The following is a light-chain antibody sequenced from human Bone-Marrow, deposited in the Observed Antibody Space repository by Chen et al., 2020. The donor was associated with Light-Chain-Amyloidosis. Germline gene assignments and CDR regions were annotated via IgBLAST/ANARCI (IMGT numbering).Light chain of an antibody. J-gene: IGLJ1*01. CDR1: SSDVGGDNH. Sequence: QSALTQPASVSGSPGQSITISCTGTSSDVGGDNHVSWYQQHPDKAPKLMIYEVTNRPSWVPDRFSGSKSDNTASLTIAGRPNEDEADYFCSSYTITNTLVFGSGTRVT. CDR3: SSYTITNTLV. V-gene: IGLV2-14*01. CDR2: EVT.